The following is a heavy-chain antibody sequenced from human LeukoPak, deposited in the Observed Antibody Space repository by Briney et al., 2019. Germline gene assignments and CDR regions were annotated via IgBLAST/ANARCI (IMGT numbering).Heavy chain of an antibody. CDR2: IYYSGST. D-gene: IGHD2-2*01. Sequence: SETLSLTCTVSGGSISSSSYYWGWIRQPPGKGLEWIGSIYYSGSTYYNPSLKSRVTISVDTSKNQFSLKLSSVTAADTAVYYCASIYCSSTSCYGPKRYAFDIWGQGTMVTVSS. V-gene: IGHV4-39*01. CDR1: GGSISSSSYY. J-gene: IGHJ3*02. CDR3: ASIYCSSTSCYGPKRYAFDI.